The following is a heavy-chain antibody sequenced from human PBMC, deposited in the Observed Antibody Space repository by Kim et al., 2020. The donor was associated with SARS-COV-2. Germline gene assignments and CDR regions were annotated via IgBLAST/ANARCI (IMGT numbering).Heavy chain of an antibody. CDR2: VNSDGSNT. CDR3: ARGTFQGGLDY. D-gene: IGHD3-16*01. J-gene: IGHJ4*02. V-gene: IGHV3-74*01. CDR1: GFTLRSFW. Sequence: GGSLRLSCAASGFTLRSFWLNWVRLVPGKGLMWVSRVNSDGSNTNYADSVRGRFTISRDNAKNTLYLQMNSLRAEDTAVYYCARGTFQGGLDYWGPGTQVTV.